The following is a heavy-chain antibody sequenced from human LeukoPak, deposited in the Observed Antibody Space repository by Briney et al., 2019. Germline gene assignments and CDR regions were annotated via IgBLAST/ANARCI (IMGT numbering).Heavy chain of an antibody. J-gene: IGHJ3*02. Sequence: SVEVSCKASGGTFSSYAISWVRQAPGQGLEWMGGIIPIFGTANYAQKFQGRVTITADESTSTAYMELSSLRSEDTAVYYCARDKQQPIDAFDIWGQGTMVTVSS. D-gene: IGHD6-13*01. V-gene: IGHV1-69*13. CDR2: IIPIFGTA. CDR3: ARDKQQPIDAFDI. CDR1: GGTFSSYA.